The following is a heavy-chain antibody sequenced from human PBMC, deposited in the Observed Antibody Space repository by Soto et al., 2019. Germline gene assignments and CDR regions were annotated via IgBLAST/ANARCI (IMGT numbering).Heavy chain of an antibody. J-gene: IGHJ6*03. CDR2: ILSSSGSI. CDR1: GVTFSSFS. V-gene: IGHV3-21*01. D-gene: IGHD6-6*01. CDR3: ARASGEQLVRRSFYYYYMDV. Sequence: EVQLVESGGGLVKPGGSLRLSCAASGVTFSSFSFNWVRQAPGKGLEWVSFILSSSGSIYYADSVKGRFTISRDSVKNPLYLQMNSLKDNDTAVYYCARASGEQLVRRSFYYYYMDVWGKGTTVTVSS.